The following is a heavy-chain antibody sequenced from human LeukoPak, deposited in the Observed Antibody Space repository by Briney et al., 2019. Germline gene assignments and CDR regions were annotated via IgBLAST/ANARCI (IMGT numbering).Heavy chain of an antibody. CDR2: INPNSGGT. D-gene: IGHD3-10*01. V-gene: IGHV1-2*02. Sequence: ASVKVSCKAPVYTFTVSYMHGVRQAPGQGLEWMGWINPNSGGTNYAQKFQGRVTMTRDTSISTAYMELSRLRSDDTAVYYCARDCGSGRPCFGHWGQGTLVTVSS. CDR3: ARDCGSGRPCFGH. J-gene: IGHJ4*02. CDR1: VYTFTVSY.